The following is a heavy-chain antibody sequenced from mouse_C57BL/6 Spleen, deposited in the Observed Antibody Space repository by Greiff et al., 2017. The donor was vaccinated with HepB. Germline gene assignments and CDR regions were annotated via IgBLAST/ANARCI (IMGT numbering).Heavy chain of an antibody. Sequence: QVQLKESGAELVRPGTSVKVSCKASGYAFTNYLIEWVKQRPGQGLEWIGVINPGSGGTNYNEKFKGKATLTEDKSSSTAFMQLSSLSSEDSAVYFCDRVDYDYGAGDYWGQGTSVTVSS. CDR3: DRVDYDYGAGDY. CDR1: GYAFTNYL. V-gene: IGHV1-54*01. D-gene: IGHD2-4*01. J-gene: IGHJ4*01. CDR2: INPGSGGT.